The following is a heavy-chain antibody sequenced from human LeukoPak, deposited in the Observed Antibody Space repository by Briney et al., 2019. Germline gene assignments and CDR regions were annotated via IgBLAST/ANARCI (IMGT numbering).Heavy chain of an antibody. CDR1: GGSISSYY. D-gene: IGHD3-3*01. Sequence: SETLSLTCTVSGGSISSYYWSWIRQPPGKGLEWIGYIYYSGSTNYNPSLKSRVTISVDTSKNQFSLKLSSVTAADTAVYYCARADYDFWSGQENWFDPWGQGTLVTVSS. V-gene: IGHV4-59*01. CDR2: IYYSGST. CDR3: ARADYDFWSGQENWFDP. J-gene: IGHJ5*02.